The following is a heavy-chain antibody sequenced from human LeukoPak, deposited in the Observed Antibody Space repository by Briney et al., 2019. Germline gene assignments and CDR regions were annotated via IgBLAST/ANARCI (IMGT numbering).Heavy chain of an antibody. Sequence: KSSETLSLTCTVSGGSVSSGSYYWSWIRQPPGEGLEWIGYIYYSGSTNYNPSLKSRVTISVDTSKNQFSLKLSSVTAADTAVYYCARGERITMIVVAPPDVWGQGTTVTVSS. CDR2: IYYSGST. CDR1: GGSVSSGSYY. J-gene: IGHJ6*02. V-gene: IGHV4-61*01. CDR3: ARGERITMIVVAPPDV. D-gene: IGHD3-22*01.